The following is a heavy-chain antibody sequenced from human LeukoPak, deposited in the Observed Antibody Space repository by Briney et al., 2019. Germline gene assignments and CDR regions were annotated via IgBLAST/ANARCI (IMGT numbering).Heavy chain of an antibody. J-gene: IGHJ3*02. V-gene: IGHV3-7*01. Sequence: GGSLRLSCAASGFTFDDYGMSWVRQAPGKGLEWVANIKEDGSEKYYVDSVKGRFTISRDNAKNSLFLQVNSLRAEDTAVYYCARGHYVWGSYRYNDAFDIWGQGTMVTVSS. D-gene: IGHD3-16*02. CDR2: IKEDGSEK. CDR1: GFTFDDYG. CDR3: ARGHYVWGSYRYNDAFDI.